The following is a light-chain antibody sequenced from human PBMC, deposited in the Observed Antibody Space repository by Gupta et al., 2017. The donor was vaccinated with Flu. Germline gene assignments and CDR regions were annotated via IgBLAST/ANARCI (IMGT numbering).Light chain of an antibody. CDR1: RSKIGKNA. J-gene: IGLJ3*02. V-gene: IGLV1-44*01. Sequence: RVTLSCAGGRSKIGKNAVNGYQQDAGKAPKLLIYSNNKRSSGVPDRFSGSKSGTSASMAISGLQAEDEADYYCAAWDDSRNVWVFGGGTELTVL. CDR2: SNN. CDR3: AAWDDSRNVWV.